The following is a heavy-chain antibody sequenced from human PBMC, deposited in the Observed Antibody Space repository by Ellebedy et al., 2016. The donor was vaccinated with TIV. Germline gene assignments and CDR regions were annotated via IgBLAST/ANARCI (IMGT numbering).Heavy chain of an antibody. Sequence: MPSETLSLTCTVSGGSISSYYRSWIRQPPGKGLEWIGDINYSGSTNYNPSLKSRVTISVDTSKNQFSLKLSSVTAADTAVYYCARHFFTGGYYFDYWGQGTLVTVSS. D-gene: IGHD3-10*01. CDR2: INYSGST. CDR3: ARHFFTGGYYFDY. J-gene: IGHJ4*02. CDR1: GGSISSYY. V-gene: IGHV4-59*08.